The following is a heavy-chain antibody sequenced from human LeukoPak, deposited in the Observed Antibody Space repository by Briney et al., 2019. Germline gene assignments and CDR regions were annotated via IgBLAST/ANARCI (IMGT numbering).Heavy chain of an antibody. CDR3: AKVYSATMVRGVIIPRGMDV. CDR2: IRYDGSNK. Sequence: GGSLRLSCAACGFTFSSYGMHWVRQAPGKGLEWVAFIRYDGSNKYYADSVKGRFTISRDNSKNTLYLQMNSLRAEDTAVYYCAKVYSATMVRGVIIPRGMDVWGQGTTVTVSS. CDR1: GFTFSSYG. D-gene: IGHD3-10*01. V-gene: IGHV3-30*02. J-gene: IGHJ6*02.